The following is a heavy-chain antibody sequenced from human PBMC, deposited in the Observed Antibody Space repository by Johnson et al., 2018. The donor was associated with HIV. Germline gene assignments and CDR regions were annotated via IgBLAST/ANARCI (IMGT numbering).Heavy chain of an antibody. V-gene: IGHV3-20*04. CDR3: ARDKGEYYDAFDI. J-gene: IGHJ3*02. CDR2: INWNGGST. CDR1: GFTFDDYG. Sequence: VQLVESGGGLVQPGGSPRLSCAASGFTFDDYGMSWVRQAPGKGLEWVSGINWNGGSTGYADCVKGRFTISRDNSKNTLYLQMNSLRAEETAVYYCARDKGEYYDAFDIWGQGTKVTVSS. D-gene: IGHD1-26*01.